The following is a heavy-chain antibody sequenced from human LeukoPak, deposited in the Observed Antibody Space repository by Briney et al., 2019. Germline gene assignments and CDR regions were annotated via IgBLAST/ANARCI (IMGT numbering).Heavy chain of an antibody. J-gene: IGHJ4*02. Sequence: QSGGSLRLSCAVSGFSVSSNYMTWVRQAPGKGLEWVSAISGSGGSTYYADSVKGRFTISRDNSKNTLYLQMNSLRAEDTAVYYCAKGIGDYDFWSGSGFDYWGQGTLVTVSS. CDR3: AKGIGDYDFWSGSGFDY. D-gene: IGHD3-3*01. CDR2: ISGSGGST. V-gene: IGHV3-23*01. CDR1: GFSVSSNY.